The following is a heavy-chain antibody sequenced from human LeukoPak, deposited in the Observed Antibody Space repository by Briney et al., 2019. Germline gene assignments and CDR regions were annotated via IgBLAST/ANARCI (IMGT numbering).Heavy chain of an antibody. J-gene: IGHJ4*02. CDR2: YSGGIT. D-gene: IGHD6-19*01. Sequence: YSGGITYYVDSVKGRFTISRDNSKNTLYLQMNSLRAEDTAVYYCARLPPGIAVAGTPLAPFDYWGQGTLVTVSS. CDR3: ARLPPGIAVAGTPLAPFDY. V-gene: IGHV3-66*04.